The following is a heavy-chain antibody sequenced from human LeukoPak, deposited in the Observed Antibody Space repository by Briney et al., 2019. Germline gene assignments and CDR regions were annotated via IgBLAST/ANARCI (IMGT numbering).Heavy chain of an antibody. Sequence: GGSLRLSCAASGFTFSSYGMHWVRLAPGKGLEWVTIISYDGNNKYYADSVKGRFTISRDNSKNTLYLQMNSLRAEDTAVYYCATGPYYYDRSLPSFPYWGQGPLVPVSS. V-gene: IGHV3-30*03. J-gene: IGHJ4*02. CDR2: ISYDGNNK. D-gene: IGHD3-22*01. CDR3: ATGPYYYDRSLPSFPY. CDR1: GFTFSSYG.